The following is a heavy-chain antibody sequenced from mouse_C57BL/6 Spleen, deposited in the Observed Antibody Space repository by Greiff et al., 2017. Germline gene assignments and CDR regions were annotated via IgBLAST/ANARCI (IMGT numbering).Heavy chain of an antibody. CDR2: ILPGSGST. CDR3: AICRPYSNCTWFAY. J-gene: IGHJ3*01. D-gene: IGHD2-5*01. CDR1: GYTFTGYW. Sequence: VKFVESGAELIKPGASVKLSCTATGYTFTGYWIEWVKQRPGHGLEWIGEILPGSGSTNYNEKFKGKATFTADTSSNTAYMQLSSLTTEDSAISYCAICRPYSNCTWFAYWGQGTLVTVSA. V-gene: IGHV1-9*01.